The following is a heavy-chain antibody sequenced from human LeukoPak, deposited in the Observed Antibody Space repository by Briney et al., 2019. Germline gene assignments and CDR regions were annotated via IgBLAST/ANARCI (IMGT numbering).Heavy chain of an antibody. CDR3: ARDRLYYDILTGYNQHYYMDV. CDR1: GYTFTSYG. V-gene: IGHV1-46*01. J-gene: IGHJ6*03. D-gene: IGHD3-9*01. Sequence: ASVKVSCKASGYTFTSYGISWVRQAPGQGLEWMGIINPSGGSTSYAQKFQGRVTMTRDMSTSTVYMELSSLRSEDTAVYYCARDRLYYDILTGYNQHYYMDVWGKGTTVTVSS. CDR2: INPSGGST.